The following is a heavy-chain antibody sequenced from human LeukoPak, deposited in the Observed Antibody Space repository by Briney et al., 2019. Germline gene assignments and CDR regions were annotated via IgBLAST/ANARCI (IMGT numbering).Heavy chain of an antibody. V-gene: IGHV3-23*01. Sequence: GGSLRVSCAASGFTFSSYAMSWVRQAPGKGLEWVSAISGSGGSTYYADSVKGRFTISRDNSKNTLYLQMNSLRAEDTAVYYCAKDDYSNRGFFDYWGQGTLVTVSS. D-gene: IGHD4-11*01. J-gene: IGHJ4*02. CDR2: ISGSGGST. CDR1: GFTFSSYA. CDR3: AKDDYSNRGFFDY.